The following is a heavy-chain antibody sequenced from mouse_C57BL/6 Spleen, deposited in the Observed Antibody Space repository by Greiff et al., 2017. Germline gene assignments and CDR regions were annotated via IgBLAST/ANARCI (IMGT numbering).Heavy chain of an antibody. CDR2: IYPGDGDT. CDR1: GYAFSSSW. J-gene: IGHJ4*01. V-gene: IGHV1-82*01. Sequence: QVQLQQSGPELVKPGASVKISCKASGYAFSSSWMNWVKQRPGKGLEWIGRIYPGDGDTNYNGKFKGKATLTADKSSSTAYMQLSSLTSEDSAVYFCARGKTGTRAMDYWGQGTSVTVSA. CDR3: ARGKTGTRAMDY. D-gene: IGHD4-1*01.